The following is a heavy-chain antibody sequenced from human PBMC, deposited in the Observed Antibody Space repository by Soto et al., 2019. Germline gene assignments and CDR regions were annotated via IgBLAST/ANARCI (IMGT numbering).Heavy chain of an antibody. CDR2: IYYSGST. CDR3: ARDADYGGSRGGMDV. D-gene: IGHD4-17*01. CDR1: GGSVHHADYF. Sequence: VRLEESGPGLVKPSETLSLICSVSGGSVHHADYFWSWIRHHPENGLEWIGYIYYSGSTRYNPSFKTRVTRSIDTSKNQFSRRLNSVTVADTAVYFCARDADYGGSRGGMDVWGRGTTVTVSS. J-gene: IGHJ6*02. V-gene: IGHV4-31*03.